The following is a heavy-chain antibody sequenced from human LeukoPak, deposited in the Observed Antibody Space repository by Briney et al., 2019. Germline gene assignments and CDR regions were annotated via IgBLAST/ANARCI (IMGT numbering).Heavy chain of an antibody. V-gene: IGHV4-59*01. CDR1: GGSISSYY. CDR2: IYYSGST. D-gene: IGHD5-18*01. J-gene: IGHJ3*02. Sequence: SETLSLTCTVSGGSISSYYWSWIRQPPGKGLQWHGYIYYSGSTNYNPSLKSRVTISVDTSKNQFSLKLSSVTAADTAVFYCARVRGYSYGSDAFDIWGQGTMVTVSS. CDR3: ARVRGYSYGSDAFDI.